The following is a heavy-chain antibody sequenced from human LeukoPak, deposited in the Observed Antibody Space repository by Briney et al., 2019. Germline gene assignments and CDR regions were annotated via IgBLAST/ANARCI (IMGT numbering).Heavy chain of an antibody. D-gene: IGHD3-10*01. CDR3: ARGRYIDSARGKTIDSGSYNVFDR. V-gene: IGHV1-69*13. J-gene: IGHJ4*02. CDR2: IIPIFGTA. Sequence: SVKVSCKASGGTFSSYAISWVRQAPGQGLEWMGGIIPIFGTANYAQKFQGRVTITADESTSTAYMELSSLRSEDTAVYYCARGRYIDSARGKTIDSGSYNVFDRWGQGTLVTVSS. CDR1: GGTFSSYA.